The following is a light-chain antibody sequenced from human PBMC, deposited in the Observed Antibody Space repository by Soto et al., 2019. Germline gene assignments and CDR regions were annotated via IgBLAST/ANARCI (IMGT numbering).Light chain of an antibody. CDR2: VVS. CDR1: TSDVGGYNY. V-gene: IGLV2-14*01. J-gene: IGLJ1*01. CDR3: ISYTTSSTDV. Sequence: QSVLTQPASVSGSPGQSITISCTGTTSDVGGYNYVSWYQQHPGKAPKLMISVVSNRPSGVSNRFSGSKSGNTASLTISGLQAEDEADYYCISYTTSSTDVFGTGNKVTVL.